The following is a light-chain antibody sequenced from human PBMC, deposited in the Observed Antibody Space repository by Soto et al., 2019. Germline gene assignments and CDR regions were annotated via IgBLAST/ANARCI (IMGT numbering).Light chain of an antibody. CDR2: GTS. J-gene: IGKJ1*01. V-gene: IGKV3-20*01. CDR3: QQYGSLVT. Sequence: EIVLTQSPGTLSLSPGERATLSCRASQSVSSSYLAWYQHKPGRPPRLLIDGTSSRATGIPDRFSGSGSGTDFTLTISRLEPEDLAVYYCQQYGSLVTFGQGTKVEI. CDR1: QSVSSSY.